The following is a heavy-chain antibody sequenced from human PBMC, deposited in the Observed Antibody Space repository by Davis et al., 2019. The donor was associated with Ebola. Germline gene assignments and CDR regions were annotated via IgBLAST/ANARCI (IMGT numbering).Heavy chain of an antibody. CDR1: GYTFPTYL. CDR3: AREYPGDYNFDY. J-gene: IGHJ4*02. CDR2: ISAGGDFT. V-gene: IGHV1-46*03. Sequence: ASVKVSCKASGYTFPTYLIHWVRQAPGHGLEYMGIISAGGDFTSYAQKFQGRVTMTRDTSMSTVFMDLSSLRSDDTAVYYCAREYPGDYNFDYWGQGTLVTVSS. D-gene: IGHD4-17*01.